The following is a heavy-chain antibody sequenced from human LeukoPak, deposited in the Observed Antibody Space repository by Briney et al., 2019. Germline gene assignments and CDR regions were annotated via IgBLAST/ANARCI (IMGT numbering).Heavy chain of an antibody. Sequence: ASVKVSCKASGYTFTSYDINWVRQATGQGLEWMGWMNPNSGNTGYAQKFQGRVTITRNTSISTDYMELSSLRSEDTAVYYCARAYSSSWRYYYYYYMDVWGKGTTVTVSS. CDR1: GYTFTSYD. D-gene: IGHD6-13*01. CDR3: ARAYSSSWRYYYYYYMDV. V-gene: IGHV1-8*03. J-gene: IGHJ6*03. CDR2: MNPNSGNT.